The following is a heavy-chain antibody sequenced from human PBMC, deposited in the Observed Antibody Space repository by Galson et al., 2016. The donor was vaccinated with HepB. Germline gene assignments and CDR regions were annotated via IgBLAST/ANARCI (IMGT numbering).Heavy chain of an antibody. V-gene: IGHV4-4*02. CDR1: DASISSSNW. CDR3: TRVPNSGSYPYPYSYGMDV. Sequence: SETLSLTCAVSDASISSSNWWTWVRQPPGKGLEWIGEIYRNGNTNLNPSLKSRVTIPLDKSKNHFSLNLSSVTAADTAVYYCTRVPNSGSYPYPYSYGMDVGGQGTTVTVSS. CDR2: IYRNGNT. J-gene: IGHJ6*02. D-gene: IGHD1-26*01.